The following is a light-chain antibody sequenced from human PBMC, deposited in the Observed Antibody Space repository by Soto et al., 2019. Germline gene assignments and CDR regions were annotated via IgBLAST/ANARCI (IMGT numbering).Light chain of an antibody. CDR3: SSYTSSSLV. V-gene: IGLV2-14*01. CDR2: DVS. J-gene: IGLJ1*01. Sequence: QSVLTQSASVSGSPGQSITISCTGTSSDVGGYNYVSWYQQHPGKAPKLMIYDVSNRPSGVSNRFSGSKSGNTASLTISGLQAEDEADYYCSSYTSSSLVFGTGTKVTVL. CDR1: SSDVGGYNY.